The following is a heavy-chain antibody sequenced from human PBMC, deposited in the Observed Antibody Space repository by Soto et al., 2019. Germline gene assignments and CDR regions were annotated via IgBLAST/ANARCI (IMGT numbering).Heavy chain of an antibody. D-gene: IGHD3-3*01. Sequence: GGSLRLSCAASGFTFSDYYMSWIRQAPGKGLEWVSYISSSSSYANYADSVKGRFTISRDNAKNSLYLQMNSLRAEDTAVYYCARQILIRSGYQGRYFQHWGLGTLVTVSS. V-gene: IGHV3-11*03. J-gene: IGHJ1*01. CDR2: ISSSSSYA. CDR3: ARQILIRSGYQGRYFQH. CDR1: GFTFSDYY.